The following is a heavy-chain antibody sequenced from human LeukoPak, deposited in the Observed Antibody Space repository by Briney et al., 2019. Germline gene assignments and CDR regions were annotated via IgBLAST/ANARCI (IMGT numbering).Heavy chain of an antibody. D-gene: IGHD1-1*01. CDR2: ISYDGSNK. Sequence: PGGSLRLSCAASGFTVSSNYMSWVRQAPGKGLEWVAVISYDGSNKYYADSVKGRFTISRDNSKNTLYLQMGSLRAEDMAVYYCARETRAAFDIWGQGTMVTVSS. V-gene: IGHV3-30*14. J-gene: IGHJ3*02. CDR1: GFTVSSNY. CDR3: ARETRAAFDI.